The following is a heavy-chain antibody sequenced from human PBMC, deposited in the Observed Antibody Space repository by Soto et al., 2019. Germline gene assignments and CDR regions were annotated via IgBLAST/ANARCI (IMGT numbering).Heavy chain of an antibody. D-gene: IGHD6-19*01. CDR1: GYTFTSYD. Sequence: QVQLVQSGAEVKKPGASVKVSCKASGYTFTSYDINWVRQATGQGLEWMGWMNPNSGNTGYAQKFQGRVTMTRNNSISTAYMELSSLRSEDTAVYYCARGPKYSSGWYSNFDYWGQGTLVTVSS. V-gene: IGHV1-8*01. CDR2: MNPNSGNT. J-gene: IGHJ4*02. CDR3: ARGPKYSSGWYSNFDY.